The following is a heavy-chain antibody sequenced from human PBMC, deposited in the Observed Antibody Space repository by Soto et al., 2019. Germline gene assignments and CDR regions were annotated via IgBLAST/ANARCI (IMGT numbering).Heavy chain of an antibody. CDR1: GFTFSGYA. D-gene: IGHD6-19*01. CDR3: ARGRSSGCFEY. V-gene: IGHV3-30-3*01. Sequence: QVQLVESGGGVVQPGRSLRLSCAASGFTFSGYAMHWVRQAPGKGLDWVAVISYDGNNKYYADSVKGRFTISRDNSKNTLYLQMNSLRPEDTAVYSCARGRSSGCFEYWGQGTLVTVSS. CDR2: ISYDGNNK. J-gene: IGHJ4*02.